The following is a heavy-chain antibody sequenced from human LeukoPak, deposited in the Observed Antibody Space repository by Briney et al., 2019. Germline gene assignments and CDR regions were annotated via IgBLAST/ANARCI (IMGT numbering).Heavy chain of an antibody. CDR1: GGTFSSYT. D-gene: IGHD2-21*01. V-gene: IGHV1-69*04. CDR2: IIPILGIA. J-gene: IGHJ3*02. CDR3: AREIGDCGGDCYLGAFDI. Sequence: SVKVSCKASGGTFSSYTISWVRQAPGQGLEWMGRIIPILGIANYAQKFQGRVTITADKSTSTAYMELSSLRSEDTAVYYCAREIGDCGGDCYLGAFDIWGQGTIVTVSS.